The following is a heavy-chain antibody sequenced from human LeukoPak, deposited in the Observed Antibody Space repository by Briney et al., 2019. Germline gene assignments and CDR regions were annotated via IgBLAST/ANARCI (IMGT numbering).Heavy chain of an antibody. Sequence: RGSLRLSCTTSGFTFSNSNMNWIRQAPGKGLEWVAYIGGVGSSSDSMYYADSVKGRFTISRDNAKKSIYLQMNRLRADDTAVYYCARISGTAPRYWGQGTLVTVSS. CDR3: ARISGTAPRY. J-gene: IGHJ4*02. V-gene: IGHV3-48*04. D-gene: IGHD3-10*01. CDR1: GFTFSNSN. CDR2: IGGVGSSSDSM.